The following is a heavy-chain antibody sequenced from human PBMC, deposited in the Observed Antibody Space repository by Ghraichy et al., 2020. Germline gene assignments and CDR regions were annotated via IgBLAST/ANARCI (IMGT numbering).Heavy chain of an antibody. D-gene: IGHD3-9*01. J-gene: IGHJ4*02. CDR2: IIPIFGTA. Sequence: SVKVSCKASGGTFSSYAISWVRQPPGQGLEWMGGIIPIFGTANYAQKFQGRVTITADESTSTAYMELSSLRSEDTAVYYCARNLHYDILTGLDYWGQGTLVTVSS. CDR3: ARNLHYDILTGLDY. CDR1: GGTFSSYA. V-gene: IGHV1-69*13.